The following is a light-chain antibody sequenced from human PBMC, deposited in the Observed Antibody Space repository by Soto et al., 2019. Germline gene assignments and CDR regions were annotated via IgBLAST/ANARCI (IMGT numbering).Light chain of an antibody. Sequence: NFMLTQPHSVSESPGKTVTISCTRSSGSIASNYVQWYQQRPGSVPTTVIYEDNQRPSGVPDRFSGSIDSSSNSASLTISGLKTEDEADYYCQSYDSSNQVFGTGTKVTVL. CDR3: QSYDSSNQV. V-gene: IGLV6-57*03. CDR2: EDN. CDR1: SGSIASNY. J-gene: IGLJ1*01.